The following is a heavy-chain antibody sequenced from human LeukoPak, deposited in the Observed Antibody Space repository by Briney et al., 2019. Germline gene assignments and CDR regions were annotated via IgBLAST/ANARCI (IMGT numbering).Heavy chain of an antibody. V-gene: IGHV4-34*01. D-gene: IGHD5-18*01. CDR2: INHSGST. J-gene: IGHJ4*02. Sequence: SETLSLTCAVYGGSFSGYYWSWIRQPPGKGLEWIGEINHSGSTNYNPSLKSRVTISVDRSKNQFSLELTSVTAADTAVYYCSRSDVDTALDYWGQGTLVTVSS. CDR1: GGSFSGYY. CDR3: SRSDVDTALDY.